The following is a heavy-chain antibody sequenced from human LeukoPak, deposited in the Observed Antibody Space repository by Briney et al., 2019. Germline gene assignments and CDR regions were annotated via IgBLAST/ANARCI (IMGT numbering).Heavy chain of an antibody. V-gene: IGHV1-18*01. D-gene: IGHD3-9*01. Sequence: ASVKVSCKASGYTFTSYGISWVRQAPGQGLEWMGWISAYNGNTNYAQKLQGRVTMTTDTSTSTAYVELRSLRSDDTAVYYCARTELRYFDWLLSGAGIDYWGQGTLVTVSS. J-gene: IGHJ4*02. CDR1: GYTFTSYG. CDR2: ISAYNGNT. CDR3: ARTELRYFDWLLSGAGIDY.